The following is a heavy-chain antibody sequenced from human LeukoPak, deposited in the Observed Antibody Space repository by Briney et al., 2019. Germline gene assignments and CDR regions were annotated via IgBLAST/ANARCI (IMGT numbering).Heavy chain of an antibody. Sequence: SETLSLTCTVSGGSISGNYWSWIRQPPGKGLEWIGYIYYSGSTNCNPSLKSRVTISVDTSKNQFSLKLSSVTAADTAVYYCARHVLVELPFDHGGQGTLVTVSS. J-gene: IGHJ4*02. CDR3: ARHVLVELPFDH. V-gene: IGHV4-59*08. CDR2: IYYSGST. D-gene: IGHD3-16*01. CDR1: GGSISGNY.